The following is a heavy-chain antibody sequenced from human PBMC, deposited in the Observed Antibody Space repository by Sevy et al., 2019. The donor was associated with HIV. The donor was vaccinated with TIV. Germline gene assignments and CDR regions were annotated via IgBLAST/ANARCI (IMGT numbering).Heavy chain of an antibody. CDR2: IHTSGST. D-gene: IGHD4-17*01. CDR3: TRSDYGDFLFDH. J-gene: IGHJ4*02. V-gene: IGHV4-61*02. Sequence: SETLSLTCTVSGGSISSGNYYWSWIRQPAGKEMQWIWRIHTSGSTNYTPSLKSRVTISFSSSKNQFSLKLDSVTAADTATYYCTRSDYGDFLFDHWGQGTQVTVSS. CDR1: GGSISSGNYY.